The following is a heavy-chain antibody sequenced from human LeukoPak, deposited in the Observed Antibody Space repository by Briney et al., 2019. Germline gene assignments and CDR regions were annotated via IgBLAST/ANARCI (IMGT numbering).Heavy chain of an antibody. CDR1: GGTFSSYA. D-gene: IGHD3-10*01. J-gene: IGHJ5*02. CDR3: ARDQPSGECWFDP. CDR2: ISAYNGNT. V-gene: IGHV1-18*01. Sequence: ASVKVSCKASGGTFSSYAISWVRQAPGQGLEWMGWISAYNGNTNYAQKLQGRVTMTTDTSTSTAYMELRSLRSDDTAVYYCARDQPSGECWFDPWGQGTLVTVSS.